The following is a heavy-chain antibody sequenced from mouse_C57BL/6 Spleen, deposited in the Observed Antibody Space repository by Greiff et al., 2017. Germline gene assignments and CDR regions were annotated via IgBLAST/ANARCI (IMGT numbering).Heavy chain of an antibody. V-gene: IGHV1-26*01. CDR3: ARYWEGAWFAY. CDR1: GYTFTDYY. D-gene: IGHD4-1*01. CDR2: INPNNGGT. Sequence: VQLPQSGPELVKPGASVKISCKASGYTFTDYYMNWVKQSHGKSLEWIGDINPNNGGTSYNQKFKGKATLTVDKSSSTAYMEHRSLTSEESAVYYCARYWEGAWFAYWGQGTLVTVSA. J-gene: IGHJ3*01.